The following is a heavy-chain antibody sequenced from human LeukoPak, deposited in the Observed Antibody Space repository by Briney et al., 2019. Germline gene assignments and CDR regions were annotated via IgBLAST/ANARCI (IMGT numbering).Heavy chain of an antibody. CDR1: VFPFSNYN. D-gene: IGHD4-17*01. Sequence: PGGSLTLSCALSVFPFSNYNVNWPRQAPGKGLEGVSSISRSSTYIYYAASVKGRFTISRHNAKNSVHLQMNSLRVEDTAVYYCARETDYADYYFDSWGQGTLVTVSS. CDR2: ISRSSTYI. J-gene: IGHJ4*02. CDR3: ARETDYADYYFDS. V-gene: IGHV3-21*01.